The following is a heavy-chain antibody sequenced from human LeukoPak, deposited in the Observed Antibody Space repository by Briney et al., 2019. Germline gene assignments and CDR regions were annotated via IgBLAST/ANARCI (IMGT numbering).Heavy chain of an antibody. CDR1: GFTFDDYA. Sequence: GGSLRLSCAASGFTFDDYAMHWVRQAPGKGLEWVSGISRNSGSIGYADSVKGRFTISRDNAKNSLYLQMNSLRAEDTALYYCAKGRMVYAYYYYYGMDVWGQGTTVTVSS. CDR2: ISRNSGSI. J-gene: IGHJ6*02. CDR3: AKGRMVYAYYYYYGMDV. D-gene: IGHD2-8*01. V-gene: IGHV3-9*01.